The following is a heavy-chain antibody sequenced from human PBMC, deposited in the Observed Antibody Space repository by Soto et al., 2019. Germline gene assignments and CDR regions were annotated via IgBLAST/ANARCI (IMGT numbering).Heavy chain of an antibody. CDR3: AARGRRDSYMHV. V-gene: IGHV1-58*01. J-gene: IGHJ6*03. Sequence: SVKVSCKASGFTFSNSALQWVRQARGQRLEWLGWIAVGSGNTNYAQRFQERVTITRDMSTSTAYMELNSLRSDDTAVYYCAARGRRDSYMHVWGKGTTVSGSS. CDR2: IAVGSGNT. CDR1: GFTFSNSA.